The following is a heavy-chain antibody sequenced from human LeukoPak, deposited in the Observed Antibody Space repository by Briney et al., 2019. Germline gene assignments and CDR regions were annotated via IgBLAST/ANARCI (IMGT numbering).Heavy chain of an antibody. CDR3: ARDTGSLYFGV. D-gene: IGHD3-10*01. J-gene: IGHJ4*02. Sequence: QPGGSLRLSCAASGFAFSSHWMSWVRQAPGKGLEWVANMRQDGGEKYYVDSVKGRFTISRDNAKNSLYLQMNSLRAEDTAVYYCARDTGSLYFGVGGLGTLVIVSS. CDR1: GFAFSSHW. V-gene: IGHV3-7*01. CDR2: MRQDGGEK.